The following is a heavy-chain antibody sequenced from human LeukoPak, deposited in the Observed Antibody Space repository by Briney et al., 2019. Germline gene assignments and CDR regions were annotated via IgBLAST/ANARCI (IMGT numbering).Heavy chain of an antibody. Sequence: SETLSLICALYGPSFSVYYCSWTRQPPGKGREWIGEINHSGSTNYNPSLKGRVPISVETSKNQFTLKLRSVTAADTAVYYCARGVGTMVRGVIKNYYGMDVWGQGTTVTVSS. CDR1: GPSFSVYY. CDR2: INHSGST. V-gene: IGHV4-34*01. D-gene: IGHD3-10*01. CDR3: ARGVGTMVRGVIKNYYGMDV. J-gene: IGHJ6*01.